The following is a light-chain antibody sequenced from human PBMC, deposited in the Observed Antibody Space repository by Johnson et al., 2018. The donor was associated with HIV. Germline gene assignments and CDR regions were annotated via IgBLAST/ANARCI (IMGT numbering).Light chain of an antibody. J-gene: IGLJ1*01. CDR3: GTWDSSLSAGGV. V-gene: IGLV1-51*02. Sequence: QSVLTQPPSVSAAPGQKVTISCSGSSSNIRSNYVSWYQQFPGAAPKLLMYENNKRPSGIPDRFSGSKSGTSATLGITGLQTGDEADYYCGTWDSSLSAGGVFGTGTKVTVL. CDR1: SSNIRSNY. CDR2: ENN.